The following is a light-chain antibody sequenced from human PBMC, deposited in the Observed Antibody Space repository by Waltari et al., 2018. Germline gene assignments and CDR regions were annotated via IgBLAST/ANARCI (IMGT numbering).Light chain of an antibody. V-gene: IGKV3-20*01. Sequence: EIVLTQSPGTLSLSPGERATLSCRASQSISRYLAWYQQKPGQAPRLLIYIISSRATGIPDRFRGSGSGTDFTLTISRLEPEDFAVYYCQQYGSSPYTFGQGTKLE. J-gene: IGKJ2*01. CDR3: QQYGSSPYT. CDR1: QSISRY. CDR2: IIS.